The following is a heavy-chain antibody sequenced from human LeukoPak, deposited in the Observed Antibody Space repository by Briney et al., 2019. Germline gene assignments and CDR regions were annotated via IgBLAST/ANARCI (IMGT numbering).Heavy chain of an antibody. Sequence: SETQSLTXAVYGGSFSGYYWSWIRQPPGKGLEWIGEISHSGSTNYNPSLKSRVTISVDTSKNQFSLKLSSVTAADTAVYYCARGRDYWGQGTLVTVSS. CDR2: ISHSGST. CDR1: GGSFSGYY. J-gene: IGHJ4*02. CDR3: ARGRDY. V-gene: IGHV4-34*01.